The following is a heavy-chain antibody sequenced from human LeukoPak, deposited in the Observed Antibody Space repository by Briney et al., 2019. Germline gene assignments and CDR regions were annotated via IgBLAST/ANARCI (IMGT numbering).Heavy chain of an antibody. CDR1: GFTFSAYS. D-gene: IGHD6-19*01. V-gene: IGHV3-30*03. CDR2: INFDGTNK. Sequence: PGGSLRLSCAASGFTFSAYSINWVRQAPGKGLEWVAVINFDGTNKYYADSVKGRLTISRDNSENTLHLQMNSLRAEDTAVYFCVREVAVSGTENGAFNVWGPGTTVTVSS. J-gene: IGHJ6*02. CDR3: VREVAVSGTENGAFNV.